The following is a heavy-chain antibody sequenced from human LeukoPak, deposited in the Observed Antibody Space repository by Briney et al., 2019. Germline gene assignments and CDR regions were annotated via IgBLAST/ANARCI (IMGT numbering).Heavy chain of an antibody. Sequence: SETLSLTCTVSGGSISSYYWSWIRQPPGKGLEWIGEINHSGSTNYNPSLKSRVTISVDTSKNQFSLKLSSVTAADTAVYYCARPRQYFRYFDYWGQGTLVTVSS. D-gene: IGHD4-11*01. CDR1: GGSISSYY. CDR2: INHSGST. J-gene: IGHJ4*02. CDR3: ARPRQYFRYFDY. V-gene: IGHV4-34*01.